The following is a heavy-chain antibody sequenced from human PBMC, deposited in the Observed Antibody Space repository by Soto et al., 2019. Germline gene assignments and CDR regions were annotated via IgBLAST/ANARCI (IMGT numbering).Heavy chain of an antibody. Sequence: QVQLQESGPGLVKPSETLSLTCTVSGGSISSYYWSWIRQPPGKGLEWIGYIYYSGSTNYNPSLKSRVTISVGTSTNQFSLKLSSVTAADTAVYCCARRYGASFDYWGQGTLVTVSS. CDR1: GGSISSYY. J-gene: IGHJ4*02. D-gene: IGHD4-17*01. CDR2: IYYSGST. CDR3: ARRYGASFDY. V-gene: IGHV4-59*01.